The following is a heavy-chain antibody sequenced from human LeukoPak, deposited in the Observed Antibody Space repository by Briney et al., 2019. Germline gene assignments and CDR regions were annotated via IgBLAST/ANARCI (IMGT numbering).Heavy chain of an antibody. CDR1: GYSISSGYY. D-gene: IGHD5-12*01. CDR2: IYHSGST. Sequence: SETLSLTCTVSGYSISSGYYWGWIRQPPGKGLEWIGSIYHSGSTYYNPSLKSRVTISVDTSKNQFSLRLSSVTAADTAVYYCARDLVIRGNAGYDAFDFWGQGTLVTVSS. V-gene: IGHV4-38-2*02. CDR3: ARDLVIRGNAGYDAFDF. J-gene: IGHJ4*02.